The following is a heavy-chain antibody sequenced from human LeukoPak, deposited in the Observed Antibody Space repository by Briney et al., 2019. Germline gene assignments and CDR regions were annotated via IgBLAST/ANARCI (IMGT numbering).Heavy chain of an antibody. Sequence: GGSLRLSCAASGFTFSSHSMNWVRQAPGKGLEWVSGISGSGGSTYYVDSVKGRFTISRDKSKNTLYLQMNSLRAEDTAVYYCAKVTDYYDSNGYYDYWGQGTLVTVSS. V-gene: IGHV3-23*01. D-gene: IGHD3-22*01. J-gene: IGHJ4*02. CDR2: ISGSGGST. CDR3: AKVTDYYDSNGYYDY. CDR1: GFTFSSHS.